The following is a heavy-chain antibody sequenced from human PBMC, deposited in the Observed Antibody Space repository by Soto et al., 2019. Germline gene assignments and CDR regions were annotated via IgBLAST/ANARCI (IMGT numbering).Heavy chain of an antibody. CDR2: ITYGGSI. CDR3: AKMERTQLWLLVQK. J-gene: IGHJ4*02. CDR1: GASITNDAFF. V-gene: IGHV4-31*03. D-gene: IGHD5-18*01. Sequence: PSETLSLTCTVSGASITNDAFFWTWFRQHPEKGLEWLAYITYGGSIYYDPSLRSRLTVSIDKSKSQLSLNVRSVTAADTAVYYCAKMERTQLWLLVQKWGQGLMVTFSS.